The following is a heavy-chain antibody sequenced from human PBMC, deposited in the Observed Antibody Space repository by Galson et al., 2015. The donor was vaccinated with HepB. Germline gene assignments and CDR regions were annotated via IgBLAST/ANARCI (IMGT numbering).Heavy chain of an antibody. CDR2: IKQDGSEK. D-gene: IGHD6-13*01. Sequence: SLRLSCAASGFTFSSYWMSWVRQAPGKGLEWVANIKQDGSEKYYVDSVKGRFTISRDNAKNSLYLQMNSLRAEDTAVYYCARVRRGGSSSWYYFDYWGQGTLVTVSS. V-gene: IGHV3-7*03. J-gene: IGHJ4*02. CDR3: ARVRRGGSSSWYYFDY. CDR1: GFTFSSYW.